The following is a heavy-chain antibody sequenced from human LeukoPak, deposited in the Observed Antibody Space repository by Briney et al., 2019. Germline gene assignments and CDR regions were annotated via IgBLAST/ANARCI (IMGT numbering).Heavy chain of an antibody. J-gene: IGHJ4*02. D-gene: IGHD3-22*01. V-gene: IGHV4-39*01. Sequence: TLSLTCTVSGGSISSSSYYWGWIRQPPGKGLEWIGSIYYSGSTYYNPSLKSRVTISVDTFKNQFSLKLSSVTAADTAVYYCARRGYYDSSGYYFDYWGQGTLVTVSS. CDR2: IYYSGST. CDR3: ARRGYYDSSGYYFDY. CDR1: GGSISSSSYY.